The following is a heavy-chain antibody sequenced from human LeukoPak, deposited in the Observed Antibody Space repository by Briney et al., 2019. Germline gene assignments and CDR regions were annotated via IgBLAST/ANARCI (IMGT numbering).Heavy chain of an antibody. J-gene: IGHJ6*02. Sequence: PGGSLRLSCTGSGYNFGDNAMSWVRQAPGKGLEWVAFIRSKAYGGTTEYAASVKGRSTISRDDSENIAYLQMDSLKTEDTAMYYCTRGSFGVDVWGQGTTVTVSS. CDR2: IRSKAYGGTT. V-gene: IGHV3-49*04. D-gene: IGHD3-10*01. CDR1: GYNFGDNA. CDR3: TRGSFGVDV.